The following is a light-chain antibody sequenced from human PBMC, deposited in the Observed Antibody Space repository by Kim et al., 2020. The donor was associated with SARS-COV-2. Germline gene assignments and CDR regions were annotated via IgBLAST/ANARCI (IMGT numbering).Light chain of an antibody. V-gene: IGKV3-11*01. CDR2: DTS. CDR3: HQRTNWPLT. Sequence: ILLTQSPATLSLSPGERATLSCRASQSLGGYLAWYQQKPGQAPRLLIYDTSNRATGIPARFSGSGSGTDFTLTISSLEPEDFAVYYCHQRTNWPLTFGGGTKVDIK. CDR1: QSLGGY. J-gene: IGKJ4*01.